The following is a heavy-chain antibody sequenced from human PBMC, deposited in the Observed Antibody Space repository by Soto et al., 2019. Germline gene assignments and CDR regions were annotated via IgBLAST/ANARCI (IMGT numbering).Heavy chain of an antibody. CDR2: ISGSGGST. D-gene: IGHD4-17*01. CDR3: AKDYGDYLGPPYFDY. V-gene: IGHV3-23*01. J-gene: IGHJ4*02. Sequence: GGSLRLSCAASGFTFSSYAMSWVRQAPGKGLEWVSAISGSGGSTYYADSVKGRFTISRDNSKNTLYLQMNSLRAEDTAVYYCAKDYGDYLGPPYFDYWGQGTLVTVSS. CDR1: GFTFSSYA.